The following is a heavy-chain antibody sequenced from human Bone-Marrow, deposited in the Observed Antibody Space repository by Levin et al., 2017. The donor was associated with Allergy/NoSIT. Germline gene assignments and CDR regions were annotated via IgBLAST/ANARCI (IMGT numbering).Heavy chain of an antibody. CDR2: ISYDGSNK. J-gene: IGHJ4*02. CDR1: GFTFSSYG. Sequence: GGSLRLSCAASGFTFSSYGMHWVRQAPGKGLEWVAVISYDGSNKYYADSVKGRFTISRDNSKNTLYLQMNSLRAEDTAVYYCAKDSSYLDVDLAYWGQGTLVTVSS. D-gene: IGHD1-26*01. V-gene: IGHV3-30*18. CDR3: AKDSSYLDVDLAY.